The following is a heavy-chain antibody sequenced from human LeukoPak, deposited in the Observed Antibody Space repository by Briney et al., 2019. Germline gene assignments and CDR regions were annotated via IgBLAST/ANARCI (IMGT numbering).Heavy chain of an antibody. Sequence: GGSLRLSCAASGFTFSSYSMNWLRQAPGKGLEWVSSISSSSSYIYYADSAKGRFTISRDNAKNSLYLQMNSLRAEDTAVYYCARGSSSGWYTDYYYYGMDVWGKGTTVTVSS. CDR2: ISSSSSYI. CDR3: ARGSSSGWYTDYYYYGMDV. CDR1: GFTFSSYS. J-gene: IGHJ6*04. D-gene: IGHD6-19*01. V-gene: IGHV3-21*01.